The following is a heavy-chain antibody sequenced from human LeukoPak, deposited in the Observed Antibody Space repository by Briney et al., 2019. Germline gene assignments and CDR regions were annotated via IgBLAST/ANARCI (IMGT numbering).Heavy chain of an antibody. J-gene: IGHJ4*02. Sequence: GGSLRLSCAASGFSFSVAWISWVRQAPGKGLEWVGRIKTKTEGGTTAAPVKGRFIISRDDSKKALYLQINSLKTEDTAVYYCATEASCASTSCPGSFDFWGQGTLVTVSS. CDR3: ATEASCASTSCPGSFDF. CDR1: GFSFSVAW. V-gene: IGHV3-15*01. CDR2: IKTKTEGGTT. D-gene: IGHD2-2*01.